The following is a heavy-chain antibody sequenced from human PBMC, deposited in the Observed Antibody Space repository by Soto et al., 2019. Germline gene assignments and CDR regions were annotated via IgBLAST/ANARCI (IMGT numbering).Heavy chain of an antibody. Sequence: QVQLVQSGAEVKKPGASVKVSCKASGYTFTSYGISWVRQAPGQGLEWMGWISAYNGNTNYAQKLQGRVTMTTDASTSTAYVELRSLRSDDTAVYYCASAGYCSSTSCLNWFDPWGQGTLVTVSS. D-gene: IGHD2-2*01. V-gene: IGHV1-18*04. J-gene: IGHJ5*02. CDR2: ISAYNGNT. CDR1: GYTFTSYG. CDR3: ASAGYCSSTSCLNWFDP.